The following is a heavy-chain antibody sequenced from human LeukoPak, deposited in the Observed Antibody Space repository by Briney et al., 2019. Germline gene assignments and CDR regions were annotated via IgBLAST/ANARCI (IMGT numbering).Heavy chain of an antibody. D-gene: IGHD6-13*01. J-gene: IGHJ4*02. Sequence: SETLSLTCAVYGGSFSGYYWSWIRQPPGKGLEWIGEINHSGSTNYNPSLKSRVTISVDTSKNQFSLKLSSVTAADTAVYYCARGRGIAAAIPCYWGQGTLVTVSS. V-gene: IGHV4-34*01. CDR3: ARGRGIAAAIPCY. CDR2: INHSGST. CDR1: GGSFSGYY.